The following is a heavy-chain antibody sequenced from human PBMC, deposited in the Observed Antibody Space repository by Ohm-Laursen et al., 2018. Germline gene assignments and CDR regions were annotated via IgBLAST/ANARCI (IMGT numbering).Heavy chain of an antibody. CDR3: ARVWSITMIPRDAFDI. CDR1: GITFSSYS. CDR2: ISSSSSYI. J-gene: IGHJ3*02. D-gene: IGHD3-22*01. Sequence: GSLRLSCAASGITFSSYSMNWVRQAPGKGLEWVSSISSSSSYIYYADSVKGRFTISRDNAKNSLYLQMNSLRAEDTAVYYCARVWSITMIPRDAFDIWGQGTMVTVSS. V-gene: IGHV3-21*01.